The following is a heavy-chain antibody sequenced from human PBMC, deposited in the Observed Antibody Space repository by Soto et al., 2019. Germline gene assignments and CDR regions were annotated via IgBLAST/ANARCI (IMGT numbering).Heavy chain of an antibody. Sequence: PGGSLRLSCAASGFTFSGYGMHWVRQAPGKGLEWVAVISYDGSNKYYADSVKGRFTISRDNSKNTLYLQMNSLRAEDTAVYYCAKDFRPTGIRGVIIPYYYGMDVWGQGTTVTVSS. D-gene: IGHD3-10*01. CDR2: ISYDGSNK. CDR1: GFTFSGYG. J-gene: IGHJ6*02. V-gene: IGHV3-30*18. CDR3: AKDFRPTGIRGVIIPYYYGMDV.